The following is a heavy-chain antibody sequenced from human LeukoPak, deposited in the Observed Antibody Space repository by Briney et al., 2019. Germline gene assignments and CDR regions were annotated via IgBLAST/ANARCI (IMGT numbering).Heavy chain of an antibody. CDR1: GFTFSSYE. D-gene: IGHD5-18*01. J-gene: IGHJ4*02. CDR2: ISRSATTI. V-gene: IGHV3-48*03. CDR3: ARHLSGVTGYTYGRGIDY. Sequence: GGSLRLSCAASGFTFSSYEMNWVRQAPGKGLEWVSSISRSATTIYYADSVKGRFTISRDNAKNSLYLQMNSLRAEDTAVYYCARHLSGVTGYTYGRGIDYWGQGTLVIVSS.